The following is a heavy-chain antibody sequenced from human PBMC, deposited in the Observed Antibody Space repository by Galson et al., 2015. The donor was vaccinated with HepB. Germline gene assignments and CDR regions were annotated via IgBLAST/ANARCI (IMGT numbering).Heavy chain of an antibody. CDR1: GYTFTDYW. CDR2: IDPKSGGT. J-gene: IGHJ5*02. Sequence: SVKVSCKASGYTFTDYWIHWVRQAPGQGLEWMGCIDPKSGGTKYAQKLQGRVTATSDTSISTAYMELSSLTSDDTAVYYCVRDPGSGWGFDPWGQGTLVTVSS. V-gene: IGHV1-2*02. CDR3: VRDPGSGWGFDP. D-gene: IGHD6-19*01.